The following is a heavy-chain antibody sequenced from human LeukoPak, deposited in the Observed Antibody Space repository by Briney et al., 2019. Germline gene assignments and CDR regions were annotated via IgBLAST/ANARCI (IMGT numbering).Heavy chain of an antibody. Sequence: PSETLSLTCAVYGGSFSTYYWSWIRQPPGKGLEWIGEINHSGSTNYNPSLKSRVTISVDTSKNQFSLKLSSVTAADTAVYYCARHLQTYYYDSSGCFDYWGQGTLVTVSS. V-gene: IGHV4-34*01. CDR2: INHSGST. J-gene: IGHJ4*02. D-gene: IGHD3-22*01. CDR1: GGSFSTYY. CDR3: ARHLQTYYYDSSGCFDY.